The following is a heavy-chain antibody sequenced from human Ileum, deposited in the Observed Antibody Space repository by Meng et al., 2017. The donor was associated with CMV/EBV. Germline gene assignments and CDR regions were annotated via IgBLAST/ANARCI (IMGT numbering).Heavy chain of an antibody. Sequence: GESLKISCAASGFTFSSYTMNWVRQAPGKGLEWVSSITSSSNYIYYVDSVKGRFTISRDNAKNSVYLQMNSLRAEDTAVYYCARNGYCGGTSCYNLDYWGQGTLVTVSS. CDR1: GFTFSSYT. D-gene: IGHD2-2*02. CDR3: ARNGYCGGTSCYNLDY. CDR2: ITSSSNYI. V-gene: IGHV3-21*06. J-gene: IGHJ4*02.